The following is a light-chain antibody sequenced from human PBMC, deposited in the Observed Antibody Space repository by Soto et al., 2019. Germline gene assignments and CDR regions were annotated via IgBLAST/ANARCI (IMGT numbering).Light chain of an antibody. CDR2: EAS. Sequence: QSVLTQTPSASGSPGQSVTISCTGTISDVGGYNYVSWYQQHPGKAPKLMIYEASERPSGVPDRFSGSKSSNTASLTVSGLQAEAEADYYCSSYAGSNNFVFGTGTMVTVL. CDR3: SSYAGSNNFV. J-gene: IGLJ1*01. CDR1: ISDVGGYNY. V-gene: IGLV2-8*01.